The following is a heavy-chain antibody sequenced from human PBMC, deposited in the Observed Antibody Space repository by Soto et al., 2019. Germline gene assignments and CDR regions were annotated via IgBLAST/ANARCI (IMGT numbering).Heavy chain of an antibody. CDR2: IYYSGST. CDR3: ARGSGMDV. V-gene: IGHV4-59*01. J-gene: IGHJ6*04. Sequence: QVQLQESGPGLVEPSETLSLTCTVSGGSISSYYWSWIRQPPGKGLEWIGYIYYSGSTNYNPSLKIQVPISVDTSKNQFTLKLSSVTAADTAMYYCARGSGMDVWGKGTTVTVSS. CDR1: GGSISSYY.